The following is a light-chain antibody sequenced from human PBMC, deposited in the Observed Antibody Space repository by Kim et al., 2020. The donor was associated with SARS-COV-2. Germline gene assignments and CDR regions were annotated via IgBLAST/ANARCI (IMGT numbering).Light chain of an antibody. J-gene: IGKJ1*01. CDR1: QSVSSTY. CDR3: QQYGSSPWT. V-gene: IGKV3-20*01. CDR2: GAS. Sequence: PGERATLSCRASQSVSSTYLAWYQQKPGQAPRVLIYGASSRVTGIPDRFSGSGSGADFTLTISRLEPEDFAVYYCQQYGSSPWTFGQGTKVDIK.